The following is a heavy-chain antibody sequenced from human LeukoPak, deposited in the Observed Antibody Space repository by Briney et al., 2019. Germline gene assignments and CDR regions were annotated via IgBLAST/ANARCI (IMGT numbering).Heavy chain of an antibody. D-gene: IGHD2-15*01. CDR3: ARDANCSGGSCYLNYYYYYGMDV. Sequence: PGGSLRLSCAASGFTFSSYAMSWVRQAPGKGLEWVSAISGSGGSTYYADSVKGRFTISRDNSKNTLYLQMNSLRAEDTAVYYCARDANCSGGSCYLNYYYYYGMDVWGQGTTVTVSS. CDR1: GFTFSSYA. V-gene: IGHV3-23*01. CDR2: ISGSGGST. J-gene: IGHJ6*02.